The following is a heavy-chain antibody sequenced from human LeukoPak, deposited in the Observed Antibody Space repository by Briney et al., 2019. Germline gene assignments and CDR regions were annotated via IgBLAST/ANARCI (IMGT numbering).Heavy chain of an antibody. CDR2: IYSGGST. CDR1: GFTVSSNY. V-gene: IGHV3-53*05. D-gene: IGHD4-11*01. Sequence: GGSLRLSCAASGFTVSSNYMSWVRQAPGKGLEWVSVIYSGGSTYYADSVKGRFTISRDNSKNTLYLQMNSLRSEDTAVYYCATLGGDYSNYGPGAFDIWGQGTMVTVSS. CDR3: ATLGGDYSNYGPGAFDI. J-gene: IGHJ3*02.